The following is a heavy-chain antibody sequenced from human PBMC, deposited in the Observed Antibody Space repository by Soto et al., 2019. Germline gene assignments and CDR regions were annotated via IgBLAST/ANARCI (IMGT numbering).Heavy chain of an antibody. D-gene: IGHD1-7*01. CDR1: GGSFSGYY. J-gene: IGHJ5*02. CDR2: INHSGST. V-gene: IGHV4-34*01. Sequence: PSETLSLTCAVYGGSFSGYYWSWIRQPPGKGLEWIGEINHSGSTNYNPSLKSRVTISVDTSKNQFSLKLSSVTAADTAVYYCARGGKIKTGTSRSNWFDPWGQGTLVTVSS. CDR3: ARGGKIKTGTSRSNWFDP.